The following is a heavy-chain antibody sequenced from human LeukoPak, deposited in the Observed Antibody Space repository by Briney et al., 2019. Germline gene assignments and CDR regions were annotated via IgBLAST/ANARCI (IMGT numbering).Heavy chain of an antibody. CDR1: CGSISSSSYN. Sequence: ASETLSLTCTVSCGSISSSSYNGGWIRQPPGKGLEWIGSIYYRGSTYYNPSLKSRVTISVDTSKNQFSLKLSSVTAADTAVYYCARQMLYGALNFFDYWGQGTLVTVSS. V-gene: IGHV4-39*01. J-gene: IGHJ4*02. D-gene: IGHD2-8*01. CDR2: IYYRGST. CDR3: ARQMLYGALNFFDY.